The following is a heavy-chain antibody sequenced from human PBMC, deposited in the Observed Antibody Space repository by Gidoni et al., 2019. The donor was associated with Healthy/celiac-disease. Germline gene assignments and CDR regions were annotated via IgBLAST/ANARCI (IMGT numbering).Heavy chain of an antibody. CDR2: ISSSSSYT. CDR1: GFTFSDYY. CDR3: AGGSSSWYGYFQH. V-gene: IGHV3-11*05. D-gene: IGHD6-13*01. J-gene: IGHJ1*01. Sequence: QVQLVESGGGLVKPGGSLRLSCAASGFTFSDYYMSWIRQAPGKGLEWVSYISSSSSYTNYADSVKGRFTISRDNAKNSLYLQMNSLRAEDTAVYYCAGGSSSWYGYFQHWGQGTLVTVSS.